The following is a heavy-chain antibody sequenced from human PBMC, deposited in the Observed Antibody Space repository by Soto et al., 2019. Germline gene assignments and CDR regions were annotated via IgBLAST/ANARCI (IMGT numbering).Heavy chain of an antibody. CDR2: INSDGSST. D-gene: IGHD2-2*01. CDR3: ARGPTHRYCSSTSCYPYGMDV. V-gene: IGHV3-74*01. J-gene: IGHJ6*02. Sequence: PGGSLRLSCAASGFTFSSYWMHWVRQAPGKGLVWVSRINSDGSSTSYADSVKGRFTISRDNAKNTLYLQMNSQRAEDTAVYYCARGPTHRYCSSTSCYPYGMDVWGQGTTVTVSS. CDR1: GFTFSSYW.